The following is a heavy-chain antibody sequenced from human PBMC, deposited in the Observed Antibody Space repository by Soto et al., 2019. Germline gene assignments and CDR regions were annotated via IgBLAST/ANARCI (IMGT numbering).Heavy chain of an antibody. CDR3: ARSDYYDSSGSLAY. D-gene: IGHD3-22*01. J-gene: IGHJ4*02. CDR1: GGTFSSYA. CDR2: IIPIFGTA. V-gene: IGHV1-69*13. Sequence: VASVKASCKASGGTFSSYAISWVRQAPGQGLEWMGGIIPIFGTANYAQKFQGRVTITADESTSTAYMELSSLRSEDTAVYYCARSDYYDSSGSLAYWGQGTLVTVSS.